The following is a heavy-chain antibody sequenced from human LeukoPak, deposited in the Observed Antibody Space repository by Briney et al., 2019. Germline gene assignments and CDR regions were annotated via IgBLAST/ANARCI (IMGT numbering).Heavy chain of an antibody. CDR2: IRYDGSNK. J-gene: IGHJ4*02. CDR3: AKGANRGYSGYDHY. V-gene: IGHV3-30*02. D-gene: IGHD5-12*01. Sequence: GGSLRLSCAASGFTFSSYGMHWVRQAPGKGLEWVAFIRYDGSNKYYADSVKGRFTISRDNSKNTLYLQMNSLRAEDTAVYYCAKGANRGYSGYDHYWGQGTLVTVSS. CDR1: GFTFSSYG.